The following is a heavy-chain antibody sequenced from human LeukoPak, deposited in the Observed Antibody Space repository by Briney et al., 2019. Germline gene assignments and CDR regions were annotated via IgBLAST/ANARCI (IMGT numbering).Heavy chain of an antibody. CDR3: ARGAPDYYFDY. CDR1: GFTVSSTY. V-gene: IGHV3-53*01. Sequence: GGSLRLSCAASGFTVSSTYMSWVRQAPGKGLEWVSVIYGGGGTYYADSVKGRFTISRDNSKNTLYLHMNSLRAEDTAVYYCARGAPDYYFDYWGQGTLVTVSS. CDR2: IYGGGGT. J-gene: IGHJ4*02.